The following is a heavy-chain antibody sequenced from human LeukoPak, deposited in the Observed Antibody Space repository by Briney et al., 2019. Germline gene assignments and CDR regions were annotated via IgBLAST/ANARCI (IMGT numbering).Heavy chain of an antibody. V-gene: IGHV3-23*01. CDR3: AKGRGGYSGYVAWSYFDY. J-gene: IGHJ4*02. CDR2: ISGSGGST. Sequence: PGGSLRLSCAASGFTFSSYAMSWVRQAPRKGLEWVSAISGSGGSTYYADSVKGRFTISRDNSQNTLYLQMNSLRAEDTAVYYCAKGRGGYSGYVAWSYFDYWGQGTLVTVSS. CDR1: GFTFSSYA. D-gene: IGHD5-12*01.